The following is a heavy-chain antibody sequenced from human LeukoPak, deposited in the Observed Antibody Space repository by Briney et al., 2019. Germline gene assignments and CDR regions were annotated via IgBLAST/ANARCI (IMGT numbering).Heavy chain of an antibody. CDR2: LRGDGET. V-gene: IGHV3-23*01. D-gene: IGHD1-26*01. Sequence: PGGSLRLSCVASGFIFRDYAMSWVRQTPAGGLEWVSSLRGDGETFYTDSVKGRFTLSRDHSRNTVYLQLSNLRVEDTAVYYCARASGFRAAVEVYWGQGTLVTVS. J-gene: IGHJ4*02. CDR3: ARASGFRAAVEVY. CDR1: GFIFRDYA.